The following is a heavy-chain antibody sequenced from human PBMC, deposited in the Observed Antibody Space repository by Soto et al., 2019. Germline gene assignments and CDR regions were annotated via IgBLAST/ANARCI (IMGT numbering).Heavy chain of an antibody. D-gene: IGHD5-12*01. CDR3: AKDSGYERGGSSAFDI. V-gene: IGHV3-9*01. CDR2: ISWNSGSI. CDR1: GFTFDDYA. Sequence: EVQLVESGGGLVQPGRSLRLSCAASGFTFDDYAMHWVRQAPGKGLEWVSGISWNSGSIGYADSVKGRFTISRDNAKNSLYLQMNSLRAEDTALYYCAKDSGYERGGSSAFDIWGQGTMVTVSS. J-gene: IGHJ3*02.